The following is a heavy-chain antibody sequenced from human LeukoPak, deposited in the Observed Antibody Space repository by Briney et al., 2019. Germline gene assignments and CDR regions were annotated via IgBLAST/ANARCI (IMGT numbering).Heavy chain of an antibody. CDR2: IIPIFGTA. CDR1: GGTFSNYA. J-gene: IGHJ4*02. D-gene: IGHD4-23*01. Sequence: GASVKVSCKASGGTFSNYAISWVRQAPGQGLEWMGGIIPIFGTANYAQKFRGRVTMTTDTSTSTAHMELRSLRSDDTAVYYCARQGYSGHSQGAADYWGQGTLVTVSS. V-gene: IGHV1-69*05. CDR3: ARQGYSGHSQGAADY.